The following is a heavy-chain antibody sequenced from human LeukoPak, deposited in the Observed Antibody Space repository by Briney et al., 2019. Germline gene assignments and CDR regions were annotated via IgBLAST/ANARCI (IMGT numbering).Heavy chain of an antibody. J-gene: IGHJ4*02. CDR2: FVPEDDET. CDR3: ATIAPGDLFDS. V-gene: IGHV1-24*01. Sequence: GASVKVSCKVSGATLTEFSIHWVRQAPGKGLEWMGGFVPEDDETIYAQSFQGRVTMTEDTSTDTAYMELSSLRSEDTAMYYCATIAPGDLFDSWGQGTLLTVSS. CDR1: GATLTEFS. D-gene: IGHD7-27*01.